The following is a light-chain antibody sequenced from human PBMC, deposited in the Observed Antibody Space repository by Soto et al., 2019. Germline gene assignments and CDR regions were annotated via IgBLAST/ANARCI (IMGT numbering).Light chain of an antibody. CDR2: DPS. Sequence: VLIQSPATLSLSPGERATLSCRASQTVSRYLAWFQQKPGQPPRLLISDPSNRATGIPARVSGSGSGTDYTLTISSLEPEDCAVYYCQQRSTWPLLTFGGGTKVEI. J-gene: IGKJ4*01. CDR3: QQRSTWPLLT. V-gene: IGKV3-11*01. CDR1: QTVSRY.